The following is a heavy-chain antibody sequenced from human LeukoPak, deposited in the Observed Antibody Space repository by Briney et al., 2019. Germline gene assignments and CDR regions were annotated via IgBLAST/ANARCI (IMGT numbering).Heavy chain of an antibody. D-gene: IGHD3-3*01. Sequence: SETLSLTCAVSGFSISSGYYWGWIRQPPGKGLEWIGSIYHSGSTYYNPSLKSRVTISLDTSKNHFSLKLSSVTAADTAVYYCARRGTIFGVDNFDYWGQGTLVTVSS. CDR2: IYHSGST. J-gene: IGHJ4*02. CDR1: GFSISSGYY. V-gene: IGHV4-38-2*01. CDR3: ARRGTIFGVDNFDY.